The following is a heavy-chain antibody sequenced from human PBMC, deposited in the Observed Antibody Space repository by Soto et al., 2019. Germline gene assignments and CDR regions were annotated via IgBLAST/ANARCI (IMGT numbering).Heavy chain of an antibody. D-gene: IGHD5-18*01. CDR1: GFTFSSYA. V-gene: IGHV3-30-3*01. CDR3: ARGVERGYSYGPLDY. Sequence: QVQLVESGGGVVQPGRSLRLSCAASGFTFSSYAMHWVRQAPDKGLEWVAVITYDGSNKYYADSVKGRFTISRDNSKNTLYLQMNSLRAEDTAVYYCARGVERGYSYGPLDYWGQGTLVTVS. CDR2: ITYDGSNK. J-gene: IGHJ4*02.